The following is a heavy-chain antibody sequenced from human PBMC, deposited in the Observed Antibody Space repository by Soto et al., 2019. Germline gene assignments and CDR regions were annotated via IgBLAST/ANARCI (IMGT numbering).Heavy chain of an antibody. V-gene: IGHV1-69*12. D-gene: IGHD3-9*01. J-gene: IGHJ4*02. CDR3: ATLYRPLGYDILTGRYYFDY. CDR2: IIPIFGTA. CDR1: GGTFSSYA. Sequence: QVQLVQSGAEVKKPGSSVKVSCKASGGTFSSYAISWVRQAPGQGLEWMGGIIPIFGTANYAQKFQGRVTITADESTSTAYMELSSLRSEDTAVYCCATLYRPLGYDILTGRYYFDYWGQGTLVTVSS.